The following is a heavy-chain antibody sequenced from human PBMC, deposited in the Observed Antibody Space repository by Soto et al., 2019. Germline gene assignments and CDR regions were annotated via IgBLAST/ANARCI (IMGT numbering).Heavy chain of an antibody. CDR2: IIPIFGTA. V-gene: IGHV1-69*13. CDR3: ARDIVVVPAAWEYYYYYYGMDV. Sequence: ASVKVSCKASGGTFSSYAISWVRQAPGQGLEWMGGIIPIFGTANYAQKFQGRVTITADESTSTAYMELSSLRSEDTAVYYCARDIVVVPAAWEYYYYYYGMDVWGQGTTVTVSS. J-gene: IGHJ6*02. D-gene: IGHD2-2*01. CDR1: GGTFSSYA.